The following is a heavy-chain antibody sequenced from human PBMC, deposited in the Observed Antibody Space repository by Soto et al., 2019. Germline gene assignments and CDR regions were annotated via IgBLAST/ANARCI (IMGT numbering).Heavy chain of an antibody. D-gene: IGHD6-19*01. J-gene: IGHJ6*02. V-gene: IGHV3-53*04. CDR2: IYSGGST. Sequence: EVPLVESGGGLVQPGGSLRLSCAASGFTVSSNYMSWVRQAPGKGLEWVSVIYSGGSTYYADSVKGRFTISRHNSKNTLYLQMNSLRAEDTAVYYCARGPAVAGTDYYYGMDVWGQGTTVTVSS. CDR1: GFTVSSNY. CDR3: ARGPAVAGTDYYYGMDV.